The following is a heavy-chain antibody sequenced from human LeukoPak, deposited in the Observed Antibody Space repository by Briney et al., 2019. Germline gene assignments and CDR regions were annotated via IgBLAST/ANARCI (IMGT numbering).Heavy chain of an antibody. J-gene: IGHJ4*01. CDR2: DSNT. CDR3: ATGRYCSGGTCYSSLDF. Sequence: DSNTRYSPSLQGQVTISVDKSVTTAYLQCSSLKASDTAVYYCATGRYCSGGTCYSSLDFWGQGTLVTVSS. V-gene: IGHV5-51*01. D-gene: IGHD2-15*01.